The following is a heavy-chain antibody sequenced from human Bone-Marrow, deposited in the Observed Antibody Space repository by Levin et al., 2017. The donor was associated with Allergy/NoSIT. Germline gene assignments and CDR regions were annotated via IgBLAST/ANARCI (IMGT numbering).Heavy chain of an antibody. V-gene: IGHV4-34*01. J-gene: IGHJ4*02. CDR3: ARGSVMITVGGVIAINFDY. Sequence: SETLSLTCAVYGGSFSGYYWSWIRQPPGKGLEWIGEINHSGSTNYNPSLKSRVTISVDTSKNQFSLTLSSVTAADTAVYYGARGSVMITVGGVIAINFDYWGQGTLVTVSS. D-gene: IGHD3-16*02. CDR2: INHSGST. CDR1: GGSFSGYY.